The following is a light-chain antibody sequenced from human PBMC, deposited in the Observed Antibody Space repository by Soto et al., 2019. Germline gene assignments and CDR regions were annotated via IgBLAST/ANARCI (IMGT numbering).Light chain of an antibody. CDR1: QNVDSTY. CDR3: QHYNNWPT. Sequence: DIVLTQSPGTLSLSPGERATLSCRASQNVDSTYLAWYQQKPGQAPRLVIYGSTRRAPGVPDRFSGSGSGTDFTLTISSLQSEDFALYYCQHYNNWPTFGQGTKVDIK. J-gene: IGKJ1*01. CDR2: GST. V-gene: IGKV3-20*01.